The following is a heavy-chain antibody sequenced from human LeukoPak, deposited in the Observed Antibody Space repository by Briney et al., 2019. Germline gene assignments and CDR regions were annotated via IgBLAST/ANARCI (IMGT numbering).Heavy chain of an antibody. CDR2: INSDGSSR. CDR1: GFTFSNYW. V-gene: IGHV3-74*01. CDR3: ASASSHRIAAGGDY. Sequence: GGSLRLSCAASGFTFSNYWMHWVCQAPGKGLVWVSRINSDGSSRNYADSVKGRFTISRDNAKNTLYLQMNSLRAEDTPVYYCASASSHRIAAGGDYWGQGTLVTVSS. D-gene: IGHD6-13*01. J-gene: IGHJ4*02.